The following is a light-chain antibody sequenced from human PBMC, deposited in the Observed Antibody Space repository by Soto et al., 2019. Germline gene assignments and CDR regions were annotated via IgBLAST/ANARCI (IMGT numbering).Light chain of an antibody. Sequence: DIVLTQSPATLSLSPGEIATLSCRSSQRVSTYVASYQHKPGQAPRLLLYDASNRATVIPARFSGSGSGTDFNLTISSMQPENCAVYYCHQRSYLLFGTQTKVHIK. CDR3: HQRSYLL. J-gene: IGKJ3*01. V-gene: IGKV3-11*01. CDR2: DAS. CDR1: QRVSTY.